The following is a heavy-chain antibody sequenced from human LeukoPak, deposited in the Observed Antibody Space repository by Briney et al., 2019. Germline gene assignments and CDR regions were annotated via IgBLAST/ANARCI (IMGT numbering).Heavy chain of an antibody. J-gene: IGHJ6*02. D-gene: IGHD6-19*01. CDR2: IYYSGST. CDR3: ARVQWPNPYYYGMDV. Sequence: IPSETLSLTCTVSGVSISSGGYYWSWIRQHPGKGLEWIGYIYYSGSTNYNPSLKSRVTISVDTSKNQFSLKLSSVTAADTAVYYCARVQWPNPYYYGMDVWGQGTTVTVSS. CDR1: GVSISSGGYY. V-gene: IGHV4-61*08.